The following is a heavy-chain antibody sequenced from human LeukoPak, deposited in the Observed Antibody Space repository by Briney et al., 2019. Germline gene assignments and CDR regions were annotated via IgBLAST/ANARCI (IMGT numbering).Heavy chain of an antibody. CDR3: ARGGRSGGYSYGYDWYFDL. J-gene: IGHJ2*01. V-gene: IGHV4-4*07. D-gene: IGHD5-18*01. CDR1: GGSISSYY. CDR2: IYTSGST. Sequence: SETLSLTCTVSGGSISSYYWSWIRQPAGKGLEWIGRIYTSGSTNYNPSLKSRVTMSVDTSKNQFSLKLSSVTAADTAVYYCARGGRSGGYSYGYDWYFDLWGRGTLVTVSS.